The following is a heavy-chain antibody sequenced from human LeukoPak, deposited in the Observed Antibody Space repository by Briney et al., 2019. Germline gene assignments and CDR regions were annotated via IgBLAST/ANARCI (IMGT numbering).Heavy chain of an antibody. CDR3: ARGYYDFWSGYTWFDP. J-gene: IGHJ5*02. Sequence: GESLKISCKGSGYSFTSYWIGWVRQMPGKGLEGMGIIYPGDSDTRYSPSFQGQVTISADKSISTAYLQWSSLKASDTAMYYCARGYYDFWSGYTWFDPWGQGTLVTVSS. CDR2: IYPGDSDT. V-gene: IGHV5-51*01. D-gene: IGHD3-3*01. CDR1: GYSFTSYW.